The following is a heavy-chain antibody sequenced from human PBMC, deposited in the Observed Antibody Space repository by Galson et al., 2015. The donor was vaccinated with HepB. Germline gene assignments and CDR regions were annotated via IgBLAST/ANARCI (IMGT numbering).Heavy chain of an antibody. CDR2: IHPGDFDT. CDR1: GSRFTNYW. D-gene: IGHD1/OR15-1a*01. CDR3: VRQEHSTAWPPVFDHAMDV. V-gene: IGHV5-51*01. Sequence: QSGAEVKKPGESLKISCKGSGSRFTNYWIGWVRQMAGKGLEWMGIIHPGDFDTRYSPSFQGQVTISVDRSTFTAYLQWSSLKASDTATYFCVRQEHSTAWPPVFDHAMDVWGQGTTVTVSS. J-gene: IGHJ6*02.